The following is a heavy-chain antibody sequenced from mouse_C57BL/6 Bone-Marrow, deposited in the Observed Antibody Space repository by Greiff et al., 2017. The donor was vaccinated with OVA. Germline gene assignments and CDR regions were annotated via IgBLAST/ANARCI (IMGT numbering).Heavy chain of an antibody. CDR1: GYTFTSYW. J-gene: IGHJ1*03. V-gene: IGHV1-64*01. CDR3: ADGYHWYFDV. Sequence: VQLQQPGAELVKPGASFNFSCKASGYTFTSYWMHWVKQRPGQGLEWIGMIHPNSGSTNYNEKFKSKATLTVDKSSSTAYMQLSSLTSEDSAVYYCADGYHWYFDVWGTGTTVTVSS. CDR2: IHPNSGST. D-gene: IGHD2-3*01.